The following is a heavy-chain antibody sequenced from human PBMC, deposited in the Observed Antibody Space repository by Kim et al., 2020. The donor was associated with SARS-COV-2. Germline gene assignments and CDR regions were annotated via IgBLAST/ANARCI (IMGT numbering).Heavy chain of an antibody. Sequence: ASVKVSCKASGGTFSNYAISWVRQAPGQGLEWMGGIIPIFGTANYEQKFQGRVTITADESTSTAYMELSSLTSEDTAVYYCASDFSYYYDGSTYFDFQYWGQGTLVTVSS. J-gene: IGHJ4*02. D-gene: IGHD3-22*01. V-gene: IGHV1-69*13. CDR1: GGTFSNYA. CDR3: ASDFSYYYDGSTYFDFQY. CDR2: IIPIFGTA.